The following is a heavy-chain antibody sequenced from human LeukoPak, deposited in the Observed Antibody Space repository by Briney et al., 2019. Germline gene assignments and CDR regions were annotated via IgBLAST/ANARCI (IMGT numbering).Heavy chain of an antibody. V-gene: IGHV3-48*01. CDR3: ARDLGYSYGQKDAFDI. J-gene: IGHJ3*02. D-gene: IGHD5-18*01. CDR1: GFTFSSYS. CDR2: ISSSSTI. Sequence: GGSLRLSCAASGFTFSSYSMNWVRQAPGKGLEWVSYISSSSTIYYADSVKGRFTISRDNAKNSLYLQMNSLRAEDTAVYYCARDLGYSYGQKDAFDIWGQGTMVTVSS.